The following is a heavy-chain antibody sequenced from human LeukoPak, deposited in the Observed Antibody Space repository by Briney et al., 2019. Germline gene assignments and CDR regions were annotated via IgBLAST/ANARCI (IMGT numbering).Heavy chain of an antibody. CDR1: GGTFSSYG. V-gene: IGHV1-69*04. CDR2: IIPIFDIT. Sequence: SVKVSCKASGGTFSSYGISWVRQAPGQGLDWMGRIIPIFDITNYAQNFQGRVTITADKSTSTAYMELSSLGSEDTAVYYCARGAAQYDSSGYQSSPFDYWGQGTLVTVSS. D-gene: IGHD3-22*01. J-gene: IGHJ4*02. CDR3: ARGAAQYDSSGYQSSPFDY.